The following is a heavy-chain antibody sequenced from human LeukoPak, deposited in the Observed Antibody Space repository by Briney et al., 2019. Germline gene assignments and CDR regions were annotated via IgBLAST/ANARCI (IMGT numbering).Heavy chain of an antibody. CDR1: GYTFTGNY. V-gene: IGHV1-2*02. CDR2: INPNSGGT. J-gene: IGHJ4*02. CDR3: ARGRIAAAGTWFDY. D-gene: IGHD6-13*01. Sequence: VASVKVSCKASGYTFTGNYMHWVRQAPGQGLEWMGWINPNSGGTNYAQKFQGRVTMTRDTSISTAYMELSRLRSDDTAVYYCARGRIAAAGTWFDYWGQGTLVTVSS.